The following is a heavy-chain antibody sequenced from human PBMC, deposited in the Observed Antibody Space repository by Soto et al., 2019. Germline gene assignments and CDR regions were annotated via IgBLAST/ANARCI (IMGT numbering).Heavy chain of an antibody. J-gene: IGHJ4*02. Sequence: LSEPLSLTFTVSNGSINNYYWTWIRQSPGKGLEWIGFVYYSGTTNYNPSLKSRVTISLHTSKSQFSLRLSSVTAADTAVYYCARAPRDPSPDEWGQGNLVTVSS. CDR3: ARAPRDPSPDE. CDR1: NGSINNYY. V-gene: IGHV4-59*01. D-gene: IGHD2-2*01. CDR2: VYYSGTT.